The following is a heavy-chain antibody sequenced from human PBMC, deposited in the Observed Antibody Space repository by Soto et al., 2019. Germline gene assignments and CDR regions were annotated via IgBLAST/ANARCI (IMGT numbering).Heavy chain of an antibody. Sequence: GGSLRLSCAASGFTFSSYSMNWVRQAPGKGLEWVSYISSSSSTIYYADSVKGRFTISRDNAKNSLYLQMNSLRAEDTAVYYCARKSIAAAGHRSFPVAEYFQHWGQGTLVTVSS. CDR1: GFTFSSYS. CDR3: ARKSIAAAGHRSFPVAEYFQH. CDR2: ISSSSSTI. J-gene: IGHJ1*01. D-gene: IGHD6-13*01. V-gene: IGHV3-48*01.